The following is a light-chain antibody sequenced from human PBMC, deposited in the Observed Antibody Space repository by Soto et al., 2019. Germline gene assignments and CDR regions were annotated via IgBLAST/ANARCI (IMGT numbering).Light chain of an antibody. J-gene: IGKJ5*01. Sequence: DIQLTQTPSTLSASVGDEVTITCRASQTISRWLAWYQQKPGRAPKLLIYDASTLESGVPSRISGSGSETEFTLTISRLQPDDFATYFCHSRAFGQGTRLAIK. V-gene: IGKV1-5*01. CDR3: HSRA. CDR1: QTISRW. CDR2: DAS.